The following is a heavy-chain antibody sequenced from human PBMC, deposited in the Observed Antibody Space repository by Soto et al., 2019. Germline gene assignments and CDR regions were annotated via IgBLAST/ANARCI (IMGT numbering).Heavy chain of an antibody. D-gene: IGHD3-22*01. V-gene: IGHV3-48*02. Sequence: GGSLRLSCAASGFTFSSYSMNWVRQAPGKGLEWVSYISSGGSTIYYADSVKGRFTISRDNAKNSLYLQMNSLRDEDTAVYYCARGSPYYDSNGYEAHFDYWGQGTLVTVSS. J-gene: IGHJ4*02. CDR1: GFTFSSYS. CDR2: ISSGGSTI. CDR3: ARGSPYYDSNGYEAHFDY.